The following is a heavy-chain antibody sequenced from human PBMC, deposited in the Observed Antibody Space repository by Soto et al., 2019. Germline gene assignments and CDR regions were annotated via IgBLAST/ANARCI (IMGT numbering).Heavy chain of an antibody. CDR1: GLTFTSSA. CDR2: VVVGSGYT. D-gene: IGHD2-15*01. Sequence: SVKVSCKASGLTFTSSAVQWVRQARGQRLEWIGWVVVGSGYTNSAQKFQERVTITRDMSTSTAYMELSSLRSEDTAVYYCAAETRYCSGGSCYSGNYAMDVWGQGTTVTVSS. J-gene: IGHJ6*02. V-gene: IGHV1-58*01. CDR3: AAETRYCSGGSCYSGNYAMDV.